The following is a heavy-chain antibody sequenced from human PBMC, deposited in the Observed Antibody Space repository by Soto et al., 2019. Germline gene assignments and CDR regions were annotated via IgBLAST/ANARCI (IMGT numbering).Heavy chain of an antibody. Sequence: GGSLRLSCAASGFTFSSYSMNWVRQAPGKGLEWVSSISSSSSYIYYADSVKGRFTISRDNAKNSLYLQMNSLRAEDTAVYYCAREPRSGGSFDYWGQGTLVTVSS. CDR3: AREPRSGGSFDY. J-gene: IGHJ4*02. CDR1: GFTFSSYS. CDR2: ISSSSSYI. D-gene: IGHD2-15*01. V-gene: IGHV3-21*01.